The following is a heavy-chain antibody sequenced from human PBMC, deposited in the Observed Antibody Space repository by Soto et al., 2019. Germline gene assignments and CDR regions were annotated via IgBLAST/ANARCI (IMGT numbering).Heavy chain of an antibody. D-gene: IGHD3-10*01. J-gene: IGHJ4*02. CDR1: GYTFTSYG. Sequence: ASVKGSCKASGYTFTSYGISWVRQAPGQGLEWMGWISAYNGNTNYAQKLQGRVTMTTDTSTSTAYMELRSLRSDDTAVYYCARTLYYYGSGSYEDYWGQGTLVTVSS. V-gene: IGHV1-18*01. CDR3: ARTLYYYGSGSYEDY. CDR2: ISAYNGNT.